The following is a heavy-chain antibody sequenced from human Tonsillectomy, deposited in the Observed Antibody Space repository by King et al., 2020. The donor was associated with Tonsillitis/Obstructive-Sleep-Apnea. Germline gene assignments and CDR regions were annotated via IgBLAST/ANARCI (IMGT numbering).Heavy chain of an antibody. CDR2: IFYSWST. Sequence: VQLQESGPGLVKPSETLSLTCTVSGGSISSYYWSWIRQPPGKGLEWLGHIFYSWSTNYNPSLKSRVTISVDTSKNQFSLKLSSVTAADTAVYYCARGLTSAGTRGWYFDLWGRGTLVTVSS. CDR1: GGSISSYY. CDR3: ARGLTSAGTRGWYFDL. D-gene: IGHD6-13*01. V-gene: IGHV4-59*01. J-gene: IGHJ2*01.